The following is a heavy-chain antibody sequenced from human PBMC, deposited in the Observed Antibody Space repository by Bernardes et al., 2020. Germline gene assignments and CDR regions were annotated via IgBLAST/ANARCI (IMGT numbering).Heavy chain of an antibody. D-gene: IGHD6-19*01. Sequence: GGSLRLSRAASGITFSSYAMSWVRQAPGKGLEWVSGISGSGSSTYYADSVKGRFTISRDNSKNTLYLQMNSLRGEDTALYFCAKDRTRTSDWIFDYWGQGILVTVSS. CDR3: AKDRTRTSDWIFDY. J-gene: IGHJ4*02. V-gene: IGHV3-23*01. CDR1: GITFSSYA. CDR2: ISGSGSST.